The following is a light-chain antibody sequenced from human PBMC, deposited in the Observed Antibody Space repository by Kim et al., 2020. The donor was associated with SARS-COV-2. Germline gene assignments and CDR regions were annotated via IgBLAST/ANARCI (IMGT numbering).Light chain of an antibody. J-gene: IGKJ4*01. CDR3: KQYEAYPLT. CDR2: EAS. V-gene: IGKV1-5*03. CDR1: QTISPW. Sequence: ASWGDRVTITCRASQTISPWLAWYQQKPGKAPNLLIYEASTLDSGVPSRFTGSGSGTEFTLTITNLQPDDSATYYCKQYEAYPLTFGGGTKVDIK.